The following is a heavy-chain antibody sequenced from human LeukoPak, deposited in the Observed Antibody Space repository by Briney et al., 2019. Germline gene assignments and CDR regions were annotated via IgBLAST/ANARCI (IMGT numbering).Heavy chain of an antibody. J-gene: IGHJ4*02. D-gene: IGHD6-6*01. V-gene: IGHV3-48*03. CDR1: GFTFSIYE. CDR2: ISSSGSTI. Sequence: PGGSLRLSCAASGFTFSIYEMNWVRQAPGKGLEWVSYISSSGSTIYYADSVKGRFTISRDNANNSLYLQMNSLRAEDTAVYYCAKSLSSSSPRSYFDYWGQGTLVTVSS. CDR3: AKSLSSSSPRSYFDY.